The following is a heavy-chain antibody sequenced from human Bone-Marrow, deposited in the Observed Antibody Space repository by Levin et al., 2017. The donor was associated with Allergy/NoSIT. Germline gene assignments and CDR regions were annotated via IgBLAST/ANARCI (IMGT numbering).Heavy chain of an antibody. CDR2: IYFTGSI. V-gene: IGHV4-59*01. CDR3: ARLLSSSRNVYNWFAP. D-gene: IGHD2-2*01. J-gene: IGHJ5*02. CDR1: GGSMSNYY. Sequence: SETLSLTCTVSGGSMSNYYWSWIRQPPGKGLEWMGYIYFTGSINYNPSLKSRVSISVDAPKNQFSLNLSSVTAADTAVYYCARLLSSSRNVYNWFAPGGQGPLGTVS.